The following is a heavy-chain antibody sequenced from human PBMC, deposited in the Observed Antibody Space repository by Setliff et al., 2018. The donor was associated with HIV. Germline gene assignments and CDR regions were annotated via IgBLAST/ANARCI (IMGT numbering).Heavy chain of an antibody. CDR1: GFTFSSYA. V-gene: IGHV3-23*01. D-gene: IGHD2-2*03. Sequence: GGSLRLSCAASGFTFSSYAMSWVRQAPGKGLEWVSSISGSGVGTHYADSVKGRFTISRDTSKDTLYLDMNSLRAEDTATYYCAKALVIVVVPASTTFDSWGQGTLVTVSS. CDR3: AKALVIVVVPASTTFDS. J-gene: IGHJ4*02. CDR2: ISGSGVGT.